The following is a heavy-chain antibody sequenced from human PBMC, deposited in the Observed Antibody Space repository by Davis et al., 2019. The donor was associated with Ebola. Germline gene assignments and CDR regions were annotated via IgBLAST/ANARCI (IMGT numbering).Heavy chain of an antibody. J-gene: IGHJ4*02. Sequence: PSETLSLTCTVSGGSISSSSYYWGWIRQPPGKGLEWIGSIYYSGSTYYNPSLKSRVTISVDTSKNQFSLKLSSVTAADTAVYYCAELGGYFDYWGQGTLVTVSS. V-gene: IGHV4-39*07. CDR1: GGSISSSSYY. CDR2: IYYSGST. CDR3: AELGGYFDY. D-gene: IGHD3-10*01.